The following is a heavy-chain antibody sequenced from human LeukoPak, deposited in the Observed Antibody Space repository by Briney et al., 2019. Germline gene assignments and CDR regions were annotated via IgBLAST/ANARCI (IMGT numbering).Heavy chain of an antibody. D-gene: IGHD2-15*01. Sequence: GASVKVSCKASGYTFTSYYMHWVRQAPGQGLEWMGIINPSGGSTTYAQKFQGRVTMTRDTSISTAYMELSRLRSDDTAVYYCARLYCSGGSCYYYYMDVWGKGTTVTVSS. CDR3: ARLYCSGGSCYYYYMDV. V-gene: IGHV1-46*01. J-gene: IGHJ6*03. CDR2: INPSGGST. CDR1: GYTFTSYY.